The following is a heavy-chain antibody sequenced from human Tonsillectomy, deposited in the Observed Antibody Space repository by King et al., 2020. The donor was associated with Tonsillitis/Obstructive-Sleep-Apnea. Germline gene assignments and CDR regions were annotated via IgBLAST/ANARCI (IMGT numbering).Heavy chain of an antibody. V-gene: IGHV3-30*18. Sequence: VQLVESGGGVVQPGRSLRLSCAASGFTFSSYGMHWVRQAPGKGLEWVADISYDGSNKYYADSVKGRFTISRDNSKNTLHLQMNSLRAEDTAVYYCAKIVGAITDLKHFDYWGQGTLVTVSS. CDR2: ISYDGSNK. CDR3: AKIVGAITDLKHFDY. CDR1: GFTFSSYG. D-gene: IGHD1-26*01. J-gene: IGHJ4*02.